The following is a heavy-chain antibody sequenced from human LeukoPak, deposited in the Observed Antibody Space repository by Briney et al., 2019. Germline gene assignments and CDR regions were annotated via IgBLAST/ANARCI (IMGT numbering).Heavy chain of an antibody. CDR1: GFTFSGYA. D-gene: IGHD3-16*02. CDR3: ARDLHYDYVWGSYPGLY. Sequence: QPGGSLRLSCAASGFTFSGYAMSWVRQAPGRGLEWVSTISGSGDITYYADSVKGRFTISRDNSKNTLYLQMNSLRAEDTAVYYCARDLHYDYVWGSYPGLYWGQGTLVTVSS. CDR2: ISGSGDIT. J-gene: IGHJ4*02. V-gene: IGHV3-23*01.